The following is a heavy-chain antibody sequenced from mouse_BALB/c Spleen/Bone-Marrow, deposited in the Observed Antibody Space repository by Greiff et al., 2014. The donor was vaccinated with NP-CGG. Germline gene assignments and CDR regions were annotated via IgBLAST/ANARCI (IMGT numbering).Heavy chain of an antibody. CDR3: ARNYGYGKSFAY. CDR1: GFNIKDTY. V-gene: IGHV14-3*02. Sequence: VQLKQSGAELVKPGASVKLSCTASGFNIKDTYMHWVKQRPEQGLEWIGRIDPANGNTKYDPKFQGKATITADTSSNTAYLQLSSLTSEDPAVYYCARNYGYGKSFAYWGQGTLVTVSA. J-gene: IGHJ3*01. D-gene: IGHD2-2*01. CDR2: IDPANGNT.